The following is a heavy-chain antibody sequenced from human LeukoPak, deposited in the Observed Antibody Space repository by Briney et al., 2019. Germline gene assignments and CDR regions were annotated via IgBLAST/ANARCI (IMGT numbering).Heavy chain of an antibody. CDR3: AARSLSLSSSWYVY. J-gene: IGHJ4*02. CDR2: IIPIFGTA. V-gene: IGHV1-69*05. D-gene: IGHD6-13*01. Sequence: ASVKVSCKASGGTFSSYAISWVRQAPGQGLEWMGGIIPIFGTANYAQKFQERVTITRDMSTSTAYMELSSLRSEDTAVYYCAARSLSLSSSWYVYWGQGTLVTVSS. CDR1: GGTFSSYA.